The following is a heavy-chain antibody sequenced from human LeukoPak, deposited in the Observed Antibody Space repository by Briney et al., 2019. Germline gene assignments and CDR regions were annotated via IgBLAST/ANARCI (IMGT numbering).Heavy chain of an antibody. D-gene: IGHD5-12*01. CDR1: GYTFTSYG. Sequence: ASVKVSCKASGYTFTSYGISWVRQAPGQGLEWMGWISAYNGNTNYAQKLQGRVTMTTDTSTSTAYMELRCLRSDDTAVYYCARDDRGGYDAYYYYGMDVWGQGTTVTVSS. V-gene: IGHV1-18*01. CDR2: ISAYNGNT. J-gene: IGHJ6*02. CDR3: ARDDRGGYDAYYYYGMDV.